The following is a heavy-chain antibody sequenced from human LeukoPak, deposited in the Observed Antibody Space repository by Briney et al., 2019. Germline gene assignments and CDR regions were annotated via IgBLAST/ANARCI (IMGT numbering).Heavy chain of an antibody. CDR3: ARAVPPVMTIDY. V-gene: IGHV3-53*01. Sequence: PGGSLRLSCAASGFTASSNYMSWVRQAPGKGLEWVSVIYSGGSTYYADSVNGRFTISRDNSKNTLYLQMNSLRAEHTAVYYCARAVPPVMTIDYGGQGTLVTVSS. D-gene: IGHD2-21*01. CDR2: IYSGGST. CDR1: GFTASSNY. J-gene: IGHJ4*02.